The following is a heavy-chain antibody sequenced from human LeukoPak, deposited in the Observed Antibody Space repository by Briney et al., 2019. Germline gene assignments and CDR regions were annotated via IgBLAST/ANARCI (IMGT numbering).Heavy chain of an antibody. J-gene: IGHJ4*02. Sequence: PGGSLRLSCAASGFTFGGYAMSWVRQAPGKGLEWFSAITDTGGDTYYADSVKGRFTISRDNSKDTLSLQMNSLRDEDTAVYFCAKGSAASRPYYFDYWGQGTLVTVSS. CDR3: AKGSAASRPYYFDY. D-gene: IGHD6-25*01. CDR2: ITDTGGDT. CDR1: GFTFGGYA. V-gene: IGHV3-23*01.